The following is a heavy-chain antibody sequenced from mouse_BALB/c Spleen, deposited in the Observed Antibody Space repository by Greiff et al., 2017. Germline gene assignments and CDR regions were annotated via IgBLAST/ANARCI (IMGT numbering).Heavy chain of an antibody. V-gene: IGHV1-87*01. CDR2: IYPGDGDT. CDR1: GYTFTSYW. CDR3: AREETVSSTGWLAY. J-gene: IGHJ3*01. D-gene: IGHD4-1*01. Sequence: QVQLQQSGAELARPGASVKLSCKASGYTFTSYWMQWVKQRPGQGLEWIGAIYPGDGDTRYTQKFKGKATLTVDKSSSTAYMQLSSLASADSAVYYCAREETVSSTGWLAYWGQGTLVTVSA.